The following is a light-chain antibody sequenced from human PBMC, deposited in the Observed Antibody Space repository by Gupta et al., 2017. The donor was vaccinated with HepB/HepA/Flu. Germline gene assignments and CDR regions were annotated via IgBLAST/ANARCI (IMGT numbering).Light chain of an antibody. J-gene: IGLJ2*01. Sequence: QSALTQPASVSGSPGPSITISCTGTSSDGGGYNYVSWYQQHPGKAPKLMIYDVSNRPSGVSNRFSGSKSGNTAYLTISGLQAEDEAEYYCSSYTSSSTVVFGGGTKLTVL. CDR1: SSDGGGYNY. CDR2: DVS. CDR3: SSYTSSSTVV. V-gene: IGLV2-14*03.